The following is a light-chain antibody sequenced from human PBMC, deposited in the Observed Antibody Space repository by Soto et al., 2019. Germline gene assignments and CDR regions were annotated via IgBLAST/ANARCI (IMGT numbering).Light chain of an antibody. CDR2: DAS. CDR3: HHYET. Sequence: IVLTQSPGTLSLSPGERATLSCRASQSVRNNYLAWYQQKPGQAPRLLIYDASSRATGIPARFSGSGSGTEFTLTISRLEPEDFTVYYCHHYETFGQGTKVDIK. J-gene: IGKJ1*01. V-gene: IGKV3-20*01. CDR1: QSVRNNY.